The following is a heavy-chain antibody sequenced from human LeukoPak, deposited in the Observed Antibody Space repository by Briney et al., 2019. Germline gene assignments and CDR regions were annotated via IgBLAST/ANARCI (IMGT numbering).Heavy chain of an antibody. V-gene: IGHV7-4-1*02. CDR3: ARVREGILWFGEFDY. CDR1: GYTFTSYA. CDR2: ISTNTGNP. J-gene: IGHJ4*02. Sequence: ASVKVSCKASGYTFTSYAMNWVRQAPGQGLEWMGWISTNTGNPTYAQGFTGRFVFSLDTSVSTAYLQISSLKAEDTAVYYCARVREGILWFGEFDYWGQGTLVTVSS. D-gene: IGHD3-10*01.